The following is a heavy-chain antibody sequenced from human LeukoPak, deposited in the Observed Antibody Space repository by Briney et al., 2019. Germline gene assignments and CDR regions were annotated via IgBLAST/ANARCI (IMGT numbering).Heavy chain of an antibody. CDR3: ARRIAAAGREFDY. J-gene: IGHJ4*02. D-gene: IGHD6-13*01. CDR2: IDPSDSYS. Sequence: GESLKISCKASGYSFTSYWISWVRQMPGKGLEWMGRIDPSDSYSNYSPSFQGHVSISADKSISTVYLQWSSLKASDTAMYYCARRIAAAGREFDYWGQGTLVTVSS. V-gene: IGHV5-10-1*01. CDR1: GYSFTSYW.